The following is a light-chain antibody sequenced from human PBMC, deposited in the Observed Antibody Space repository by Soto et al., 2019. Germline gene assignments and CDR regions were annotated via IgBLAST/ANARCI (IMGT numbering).Light chain of an antibody. CDR1: QSVSNN. Sequence: EIVRTQSPATLSVSPGYRSPLSCRASQSVSNNLAWYQQKPGQAPRLLIYGASTRATGIPARFSGSGSGTEFTLTISSLQSEDFAVYYCQQYNKWPWTFGQGTKVDI. CDR3: QQYNKWPWT. V-gene: IGKV3-15*01. CDR2: GAS. J-gene: IGKJ1*01.